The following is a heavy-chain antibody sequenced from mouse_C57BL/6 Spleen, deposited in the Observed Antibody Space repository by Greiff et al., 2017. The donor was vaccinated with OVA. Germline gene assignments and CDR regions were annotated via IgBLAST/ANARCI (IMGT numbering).Heavy chain of an antibody. CDR3: ASPTVVDFDV. CDR1: GYSITSGYY. D-gene: IGHD1-1*01. J-gene: IGHJ1*03. V-gene: IGHV3-6*01. CDR2: ISYDGSN. Sequence: EVQLQESGPGLVKPSQSLSLTCSVTGYSITSGYYWNWIRQFPGNKLEWMGYISYDGSNNYNPSLKNRISITRDTSKNQFFLKLNSVTTEDTATYYCASPTVVDFDVWGTGTTVTVSS.